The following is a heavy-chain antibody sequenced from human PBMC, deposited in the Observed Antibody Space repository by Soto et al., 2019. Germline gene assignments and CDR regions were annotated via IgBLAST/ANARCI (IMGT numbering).Heavy chain of an antibody. J-gene: IGHJ4*02. D-gene: IGHD3-22*01. V-gene: IGHV1-69*01. CDR1: GGTFSSYA. CDR2: IIPIFGTA. CDR3: ATRHYDSSGYLRAPLCY. Sequence: QVQLVQSGAEVKKPGSSVKVSCKASGGTFSSYAISWVRQAPGQGLEWMGGIIPIFGTANYAQKFQGRVTITADESTSTAYIELSSLRSDDTAVYYCATRHYDSSGYLRAPLCYWGQGTLVTVAS.